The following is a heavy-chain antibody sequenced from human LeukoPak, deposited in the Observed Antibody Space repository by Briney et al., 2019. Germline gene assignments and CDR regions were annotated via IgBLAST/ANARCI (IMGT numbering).Heavy chain of an antibody. Sequence: ASVKVSCKASGYTFTSYDINWVRQATAQGLEWMGWMNPTSGHTGYAQNFQGRVTMTRDTSISTAYMELNSLTSEDTAVYYCARSPVGVRKKHDFWGQGTLVIVSS. CDR2: MNPTSGHT. CDR3: ARSPVGVRKKHDF. J-gene: IGHJ4*02. D-gene: IGHD3-10*01. V-gene: IGHV1-8*01. CDR1: GYTFTSYD.